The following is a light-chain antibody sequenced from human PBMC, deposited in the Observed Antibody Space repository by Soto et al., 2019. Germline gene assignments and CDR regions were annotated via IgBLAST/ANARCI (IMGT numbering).Light chain of an antibody. CDR1: QSIRSH. Sequence: DIQMTQSPSSLSASVGDRVSITCRASQSIRSHLNWFQHKPGKAPKVLIYGASSLQGGVPSRFSGSGSGTDFTLTIKSLQPEDFATYYCQQSFSSPLTFGPWTKVDVK. V-gene: IGKV1-39*01. J-gene: IGKJ3*01. CDR2: GAS. CDR3: QQSFSSPLT.